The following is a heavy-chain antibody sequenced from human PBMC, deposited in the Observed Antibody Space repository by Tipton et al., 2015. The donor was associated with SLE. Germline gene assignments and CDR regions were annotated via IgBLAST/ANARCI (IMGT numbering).Heavy chain of an antibody. CDR1: GYSFTGYW. CDR2: IYPGDSRT. Sequence: QLVQSGAGVKKPGQSLKISCKGSGYSFTGYWIVWVRQMPGKGLEWMGIIYPGDSRTRYSPSFQGQVTFSADKSISTAYVQWSSLKASDTAMYYCARGNVGNWFDPWGQGTQVTVSS. CDR3: ARGNVGNWFDP. V-gene: IGHV5-51*03. D-gene: IGHD1-26*01. J-gene: IGHJ5*02.